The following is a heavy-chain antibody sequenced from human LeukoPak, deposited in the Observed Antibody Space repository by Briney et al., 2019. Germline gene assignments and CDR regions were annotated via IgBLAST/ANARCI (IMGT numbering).Heavy chain of an antibody. CDR3: ARAYPYCSSTSCEGT. V-gene: IGHV4-34*01. Sequence: SETLSLTCAVYGGSFSGYYWSWIRQPPGKGLEWIGEINHSGSTNYNPSLKRRVTISVDTSKNQFSLKLSSVTAADTAVYYCARAYPYCSSTSCEGTWGQGTLVTVSS. D-gene: IGHD2-2*01. CDR1: GGSFSGYY. J-gene: IGHJ5*02. CDR2: INHSGST.